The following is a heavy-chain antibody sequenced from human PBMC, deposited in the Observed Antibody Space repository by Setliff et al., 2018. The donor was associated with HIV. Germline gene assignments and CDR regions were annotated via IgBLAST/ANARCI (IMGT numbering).Heavy chain of an antibody. D-gene: IGHD2-2*01. V-gene: IGHV4-61*09. Sequence: SETLSLTCTVSGASVASGDSYWSWIRLPAGKGLEWIGHVHTNVRTNYNPSLKSRVTISVQSSKNQLSLKLASVTAADTGVYFCAKNWPSRSYCRAYSCYQTLFDLWGPGSLVTVSS. CDR2: VHTNVRT. J-gene: IGHJ5*02. CDR3: AKNWPSRSYCRAYSCYQTLFDL. CDR1: GASVASGDSY.